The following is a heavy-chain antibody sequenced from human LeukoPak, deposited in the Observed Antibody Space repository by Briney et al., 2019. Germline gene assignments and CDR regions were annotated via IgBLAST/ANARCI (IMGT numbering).Heavy chain of an antibody. V-gene: IGHV4-59*01. CDR3: ARDPTY. CDR2: IYYTGST. Sequence: PSETLSLTCTVSGDSINSYYWTWIRQAPGKGLEWIGYIYYTGSTNYSPSLKSRVGISIDPSKNQFSLKLTSVTAADTAVYYCARDPTYWGQGILVTVSS. J-gene: IGHJ4*02. CDR1: GDSINSYY.